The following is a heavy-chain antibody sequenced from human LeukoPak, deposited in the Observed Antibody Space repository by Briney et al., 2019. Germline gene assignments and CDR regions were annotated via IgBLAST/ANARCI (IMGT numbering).Heavy chain of an antibody. V-gene: IGHV4-39*07. CDR2: IYYSGST. CDR3: ARDRRDYFPMDV. Sequence: SETLSLTCTVSGGSISSSSYYWGWIRQPPGKGLEWIGSIYYSGSTYYNPSLKSRVTISVDTSKNQFSLKLSSVTAADTAVYYCARDRRDYFPMDVWGQGTTVTVSS. CDR1: GGSISSSSYY. J-gene: IGHJ6*02. D-gene: IGHD4/OR15-4a*01.